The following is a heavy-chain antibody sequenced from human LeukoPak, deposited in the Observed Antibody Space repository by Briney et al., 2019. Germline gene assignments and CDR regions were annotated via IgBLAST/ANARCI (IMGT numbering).Heavy chain of an antibody. CDR2: ISGSSSYI. CDR3: AWDPLTTVTNY. CDR1: GFTFSSYT. V-gene: IGHV3-21*01. J-gene: IGHJ4*02. D-gene: IGHD4-17*01. Sequence: AGGSLRLSCAASGFTFSSYTMNWVRQAPGKGREWVSSISGSSSYINYANSVKGRFTISRDNAKNPLYLQMNSLRAEDTAVYYCAWDPLTTVTNYWGQGTLVTVSS.